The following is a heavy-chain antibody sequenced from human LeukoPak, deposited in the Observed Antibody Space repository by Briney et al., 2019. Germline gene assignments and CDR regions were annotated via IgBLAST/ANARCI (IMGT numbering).Heavy chain of an antibody. CDR2: IYTSGST. CDR3: ARVGAVAGYDY. Sequence: SETLSLTCTVSGGSISSYYWSWIRQPAGKGLEWIGRIYTSGSTNYNPSLKSRVTISVDKSKNQFSLKLSSVTAADTALYYCARVGAVAGYDYWGQGTLVTVSS. D-gene: IGHD6-19*01. CDR1: GGSISSYY. J-gene: IGHJ4*02. V-gene: IGHV4-4*07.